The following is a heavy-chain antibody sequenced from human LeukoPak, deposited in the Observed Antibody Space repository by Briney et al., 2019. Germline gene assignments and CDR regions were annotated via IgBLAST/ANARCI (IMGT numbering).Heavy chain of an antibody. CDR2: IHPNSGGT. CDR3: ARDRTALVVRPATYNYFDP. Sequence: GASVKVSYKASGYTFTGYYMHWVRQAPGQGLEWMGWIHPNSGGTTYAQKFQGRVTMTRDTSINAAYMEVTRLTSDDTAVYFCARDRTALVVRPATYNYFDPWGQGTLVIVSS. CDR1: GYTFTGYY. V-gene: IGHV1-2*02. J-gene: IGHJ5*02. D-gene: IGHD2-2*01.